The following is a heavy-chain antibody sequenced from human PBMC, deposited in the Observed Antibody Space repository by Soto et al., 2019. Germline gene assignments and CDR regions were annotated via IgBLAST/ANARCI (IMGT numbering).Heavy chain of an antibody. CDR1: GFTFSNAW. J-gene: IGHJ6*03. CDR2: IKSKTDGGTT. D-gene: IGHD5-12*01. V-gene: IGHV3-15*01. CDR3: TTEKVATGRYYYYYMDV. Sequence: GGSLRLSCAASGFTFSNAWMSWVRQAPGKGLEWVGRIKSKTDGGTTDYAAPVKGRFTISRDDSKNTLYLQMNSLKTEDTAVYYCTTEKVATGRYYYYYMDVWGKGTTVTVSS.